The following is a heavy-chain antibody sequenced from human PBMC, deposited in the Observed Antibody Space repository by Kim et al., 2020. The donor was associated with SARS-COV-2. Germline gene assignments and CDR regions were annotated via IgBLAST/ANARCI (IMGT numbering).Heavy chain of an antibody. Sequence: DSVKGRFTISRDNAKNSLYRQMNSLRAEDTAVYYCARDITQFHSSWSPGYWGQGTLVTVSS. D-gene: IGHD6-13*01. J-gene: IGHJ4*02. V-gene: IGHV3-11*05. CDR3: ARDITQFHSSWSPGY.